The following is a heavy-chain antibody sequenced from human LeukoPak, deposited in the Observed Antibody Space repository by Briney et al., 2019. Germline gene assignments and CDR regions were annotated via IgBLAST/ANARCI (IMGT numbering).Heavy chain of an antibody. CDR1: GFIFSNYW. V-gene: IGHV3-7*01. CDR3: ARGAKWAYYFDY. CDR2: IVQGGSVK. Sequence: GGSLRLSCAASGFIFSNYWMTWVRQAPGKGLEWVASIVQGGSVKYYVDSVRGRFTISRDDAKNSLYLQMNSLGAEDTAVYYCARGAKWAYYFDYWGQGTLVTVSS. D-gene: IGHD1-26*01. J-gene: IGHJ4*02.